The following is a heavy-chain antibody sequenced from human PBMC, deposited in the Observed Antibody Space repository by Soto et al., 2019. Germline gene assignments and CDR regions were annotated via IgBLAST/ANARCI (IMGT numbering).Heavy chain of an antibody. CDR2: IFFTGNT. CDR3: AIRHCSGGNCYNPAFDS. CDR1: GGSISSLSYY. Sequence: HLQESGPGLVKPSETLSLTCTVSGGSISSLSYYWGWIRQPPGKGLEWIGSIFFTGNTYYNPSLESRVAISVDTSRNHFSLTVNSVTAADTAVYYCAIRHCSGGNCYNPAFDSWGQGTLVTVSS. D-gene: IGHD2-15*01. J-gene: IGHJ4*02. V-gene: IGHV4-39*02.